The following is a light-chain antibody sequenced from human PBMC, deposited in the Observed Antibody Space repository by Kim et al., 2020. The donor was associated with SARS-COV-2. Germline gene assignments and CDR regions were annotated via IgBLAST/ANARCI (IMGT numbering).Light chain of an antibody. CDR1: SGGIASNY. Sequence: KTVTISGTRSSGGIASNYVQWYQQRPGSSPTTVIYEDNQRPSGVPDRFSGSIDSSSNSASLTISGLKTEDEADDYCQSYDSSNHWVFGGGTQLTVL. J-gene: IGLJ3*02. CDR2: EDN. V-gene: IGLV6-57*01. CDR3: QSYDSSNHWV.